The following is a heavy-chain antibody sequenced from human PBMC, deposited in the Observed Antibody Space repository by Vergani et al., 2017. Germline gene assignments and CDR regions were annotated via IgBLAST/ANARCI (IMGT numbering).Heavy chain of an antibody. V-gene: IGHV1-18*01. Sequence: QVQLVQSGAEVKKPGASVKVSCKASGYTFTSYGISWVRQAPGQGLEWMGWISAYNGNTNYAQKLQGRVTMTRDTSISTAYMELSRLRSDDTAVYYCARDVSGYSYGYRDYWGQGTLVTVSS. CDR3: ARDVSGYSYGYRDY. CDR1: GYTFTSYG. D-gene: IGHD5-18*01. CDR2: ISAYNGNT. J-gene: IGHJ4*02.